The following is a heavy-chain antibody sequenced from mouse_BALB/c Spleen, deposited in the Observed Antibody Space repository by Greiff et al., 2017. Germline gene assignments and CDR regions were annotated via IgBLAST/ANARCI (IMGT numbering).Heavy chain of an antibody. CDR3: ARRRDGYFDV. Sequence: EVQVVESGGDLVKPGGSLKLSCAASGFTFSSYGMSWVRQTPDKRLEWVATISSGGSYTYYPDSVKGRFTISRDNAKNTLYLQMSSLKSEDTAMYYCARRRDGYFDVWGAGTTVTVSS. V-gene: IGHV5-6*01. CDR1: GFTFSSYG. CDR2: ISSGGSYT. J-gene: IGHJ1*01.